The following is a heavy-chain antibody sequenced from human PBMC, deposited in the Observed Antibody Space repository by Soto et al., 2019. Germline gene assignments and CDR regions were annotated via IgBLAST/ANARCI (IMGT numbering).Heavy chain of an antibody. Sequence: EVQLVESGGGLVQPGGSLRLSCAASGFTFSSYSMNWVRQAPGKGLEWVSYISSSSSTIYYADSVKGRFTISRDNAKNSLYRHMNSLRDEDTAVYYCARDQLRFLEWLPLDYWGQGTLVTVSS. J-gene: IGHJ4*02. CDR1: GFTFSSYS. CDR2: ISSSSSTI. V-gene: IGHV3-48*02. D-gene: IGHD3-3*01. CDR3: ARDQLRFLEWLPLDY.